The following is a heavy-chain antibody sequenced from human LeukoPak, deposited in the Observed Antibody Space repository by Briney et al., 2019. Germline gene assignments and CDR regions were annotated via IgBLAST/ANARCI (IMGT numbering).Heavy chain of an antibody. CDR2: IRYDGSNK. Sequence: GGSLRLSCAASGLTFSSYGMHWVRQAPGKGLEWVAFIRYDGSNKYYADSVKGRFTISRDNSKNTLYLQMNSLRAEDTAVYYCAKDRVGSSWYDAFDIWGQGTMVTVSS. CDR1: GLTFSSYG. CDR3: AKDRVGSSWYDAFDI. V-gene: IGHV3-30*02. D-gene: IGHD6-13*01. J-gene: IGHJ3*02.